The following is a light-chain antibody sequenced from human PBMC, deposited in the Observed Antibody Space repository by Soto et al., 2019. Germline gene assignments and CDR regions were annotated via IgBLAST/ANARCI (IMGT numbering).Light chain of an antibody. Sequence: EIVMTQSPPTLSLSPGERATLSCRASQSVSSSYLAWYQQKPGQTPRLLIYGASSRATGIPDRFSGSGSGTDFTLTISRLEPEDFAVYYCQQYGTSGTFGPGTKVDIK. CDR3: QQYGTSGT. CDR1: QSVSSSY. J-gene: IGKJ1*01. V-gene: IGKV3-20*01. CDR2: GAS.